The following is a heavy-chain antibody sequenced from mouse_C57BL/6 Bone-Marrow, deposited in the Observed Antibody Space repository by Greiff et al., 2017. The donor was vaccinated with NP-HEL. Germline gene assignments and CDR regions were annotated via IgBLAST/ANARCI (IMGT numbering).Heavy chain of an antibody. V-gene: IGHV7-3*01. CDR3: ARSSGSSPYYFDY. CDR1: GFTFTDYY. Sequence: EVMLVESGGGLVQPGGSLSLSCAASGFTFTDYYMSWVRQPPGKALEWLGFIRNKANGYTTEYSAPVKGRFTISRDNSQSILYLQMNALRAEDSATYYCARSSGSSPYYFDYWGQGTTLTVSS. J-gene: IGHJ2*01. D-gene: IGHD1-1*01. CDR2: IRNKANGYTT.